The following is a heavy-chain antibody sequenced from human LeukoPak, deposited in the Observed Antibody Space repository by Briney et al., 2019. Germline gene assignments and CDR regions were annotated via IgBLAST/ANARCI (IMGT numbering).Heavy chain of an antibody. CDR2: ISYSGST. J-gene: IGHJ3*02. CDR3: ARLLNNDNSGDPDTFDM. CDR1: GGSISRHY. D-gene: IGHD3-22*01. Sequence: PSETLSLTCSDSGGSISRHYWSWIRQPPGKGLEWIGYISYSGSTRYNPSFQSRVTISLDTSKTHFSLKLTSVTAADTAVYYCARLLNNDNSGDPDTFDMWGPGTMVTVSS. V-gene: IGHV4-59*08.